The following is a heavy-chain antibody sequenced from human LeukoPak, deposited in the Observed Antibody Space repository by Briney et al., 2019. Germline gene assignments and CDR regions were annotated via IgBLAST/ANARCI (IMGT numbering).Heavy chain of an antibody. V-gene: IGHV3-53*05. J-gene: IGHJ4*02. CDR2: IYSGGST. CDR3: AKDGVSGDYVTWYFDY. Sequence: PGGSLRLSCAASGFTVSSNYMSWVRQAPGKGLEWVSVIYSGGSTYYSDSVKGRFTISRDNSKNTLYLQMNSLRAEDTAVYYCAKDGVSGDYVTWYFDYWGQGTLVTVSS. CDR1: GFTVSSNY. D-gene: IGHD4-17*01.